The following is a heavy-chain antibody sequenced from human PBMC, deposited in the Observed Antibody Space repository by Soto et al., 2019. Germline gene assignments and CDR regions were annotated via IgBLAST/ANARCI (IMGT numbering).Heavy chain of an antibody. CDR2: INHSGST. CDR3: ARGQTCSGGSCYFYVGGMDV. Sequence: QVQLQQWGAGLLKPSETLSLTCAVYGGSFSGYYWSWIRQPPGKGLEWIGEINHSGSTNYNPSLXXRVTISVDTSXXQXSXXLSSVAAADTAVYYCARGQTCSGGSCYFYVGGMDVWGQGTTVTVSS. D-gene: IGHD2-15*01. J-gene: IGHJ6*02. CDR1: GGSFSGYY. V-gene: IGHV4-34*01.